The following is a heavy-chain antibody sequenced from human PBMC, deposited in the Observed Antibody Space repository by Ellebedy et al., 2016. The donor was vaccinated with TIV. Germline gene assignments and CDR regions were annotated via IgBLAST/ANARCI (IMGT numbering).Heavy chain of an antibody. D-gene: IGHD1-26*01. CDR3: ARDGGSYSDFDY. CDR1: GYTFTGYY. CDR2: INPNSGGT. J-gene: IGHJ4*02. V-gene: IGHV1-2*04. Sequence: AASVKVSCKASGYTFTGYYMHWVRQAPGQGLAWMGCINPNSGGTNYAQTFQGWVTMTRDTSISTAYMELSRLRSDDTAVYYWARDGGSYSDFDYWGQGTLVTVSS.